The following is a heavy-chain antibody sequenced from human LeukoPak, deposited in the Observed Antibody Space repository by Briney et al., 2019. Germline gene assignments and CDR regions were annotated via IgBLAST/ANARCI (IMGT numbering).Heavy chain of an antibody. D-gene: IGHD5-12*01. J-gene: IGHJ6*02. CDR2: IYYSGSS. CDR3: ARESGYDHYYGMDV. V-gene: IGHV4-59*01. CDR1: GGSISSYY. Sequence: SETLCLACTVSGGSISSYYWSWIRQPPGKGLEWIGYIYYSGSSNYNPSLKSRVTISVDTSKNQFSLKLSSVTAADTAVYYCARESGYDHYYGMDVWGQGTTVTVSS.